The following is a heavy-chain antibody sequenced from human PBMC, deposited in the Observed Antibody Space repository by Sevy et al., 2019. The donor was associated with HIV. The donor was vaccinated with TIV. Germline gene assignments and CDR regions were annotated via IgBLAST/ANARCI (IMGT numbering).Heavy chain of an antibody. Sequence: GGSLRLSCPAFGFTFSKYSMSWVRKPPGRGLRWVSTLSFGWGEINYADSVKGRFTISGVNSKSSVYLQMNNLRPEDTAVYYCAREGCTKPHDYWGQGTLVTVSS. D-gene: IGHD2-8*01. J-gene: IGHJ4*02. CDR1: GFTFSKYS. CDR3: AREGCTKPHDY. CDR2: LSFGWGEI. V-gene: IGHV3-23*01.